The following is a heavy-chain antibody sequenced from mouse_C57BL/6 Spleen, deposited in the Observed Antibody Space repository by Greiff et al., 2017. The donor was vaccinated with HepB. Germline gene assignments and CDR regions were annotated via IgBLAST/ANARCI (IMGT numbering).Heavy chain of an antibody. V-gene: IGHV5-17*01. D-gene: IGHD2-5*01. Sequence: EVQVVESGGGLVKPGGSLKLSCAASGFTFSDYGMHWVRQAPEKGLEWVAYISSGSSTIYYADTVKGRFTISRDNAKNTLFLQMTSLRSEDTAMYYCARVGDYYSNYQGAMDYWGQGTSVTVSS. CDR3: ARVGDYYSNYQGAMDY. CDR1: GFTFSDYG. J-gene: IGHJ4*01. CDR2: ISSGSSTI.